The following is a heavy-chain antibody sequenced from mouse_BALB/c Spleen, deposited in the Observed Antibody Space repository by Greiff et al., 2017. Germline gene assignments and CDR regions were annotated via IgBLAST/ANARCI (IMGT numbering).Heavy chain of an antibody. CDR2: IYPGSGST. V-gene: IGHV1S22*01. D-gene: IGHD1-1*01. CDR3: TRRDYYGSNYFDY. Sequence: LQQPGSELVRPGASVKLSCKASGYTFTSYWMHWVKQRHGQGLEWIGNIYPGSGSTNYDEKFKSKGTLTVDTSSSTAYMHLSSLTSEDSAVYYCTRRDYYGSNYFDYWGQGTTLTVSS. J-gene: IGHJ2*01. CDR1: GYTFTSYW.